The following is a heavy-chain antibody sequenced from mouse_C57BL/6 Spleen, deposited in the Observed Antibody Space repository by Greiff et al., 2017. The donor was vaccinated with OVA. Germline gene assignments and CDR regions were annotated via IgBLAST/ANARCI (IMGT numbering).Heavy chain of an antibody. CDR1: GYTFTDYY. D-gene: IGHD1-1*01. CDR2: INPNNGGT. CDR3: AVYYYGSSHYYAMDY. V-gene: IGHV1-26*01. J-gene: IGHJ4*01. Sequence: EVQLQQSGPELVKPGASVKISCKASGYTFTDYYMNWVKQSHGKSLEWIGDINPNNGGTSYNQKFKGKATLTVDKSSSTAYMELRSLTSEDSAVYYCAVYYYGSSHYYAMDYWGQGTSVTVSS.